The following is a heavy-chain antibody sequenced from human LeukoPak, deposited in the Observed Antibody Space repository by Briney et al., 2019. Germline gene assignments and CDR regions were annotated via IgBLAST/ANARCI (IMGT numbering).Heavy chain of an antibody. Sequence: GGSLRLSCAASGFTFSSYAMHWVRQAPGKGLEYVSAISSNGGSTYYANSVKGRFTISRDNSKNTLYLQMGSLRAEDMAVYYCARDALLSGSYQANDAFDIWGQGTMVTVSS. D-gene: IGHD1-26*01. V-gene: IGHV3-64*01. CDR2: ISSNGGST. J-gene: IGHJ3*02. CDR3: ARDALLSGSYQANDAFDI. CDR1: GFTFSSYA.